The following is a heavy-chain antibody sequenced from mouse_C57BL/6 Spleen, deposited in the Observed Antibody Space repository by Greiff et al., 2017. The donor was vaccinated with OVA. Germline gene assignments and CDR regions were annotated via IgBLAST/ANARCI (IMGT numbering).Heavy chain of an antibody. CDR2: ISGGGGNT. CDR1: GFTFSSYT. V-gene: IGHV5-9*01. D-gene: IGHD2-5*01. CDR3: ARRSLYYSNYDAMDY. J-gene: IGHJ4*01. Sequence: EVKLMESGGGLVKPGGSLKLSCAASGFTFSSYTMSWVRQTPEKKLQWVATISGGGGNTYYPASVKGRFTISRDNAKNTLYLQMSSLRSEDTALYYCARRSLYYSNYDAMDYWGQGTSVTVSS.